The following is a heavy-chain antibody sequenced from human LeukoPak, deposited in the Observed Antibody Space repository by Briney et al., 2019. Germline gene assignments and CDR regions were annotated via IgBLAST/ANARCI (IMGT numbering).Heavy chain of an antibody. D-gene: IGHD3-3*01. Sequence: GRSLRLSCAASGFTFDDYAMHWVRQAPGKGLEWVSGISWNSGSIGYADSVKGRFTISRDNAKNSLYLQMNSLRAEDTALYYCAKTGIYDLGPPGYFDYWGQGTLVTVSS. CDR1: GFTFDDYA. CDR2: ISWNSGSI. J-gene: IGHJ4*02. V-gene: IGHV3-9*01. CDR3: AKTGIYDLGPPGYFDY.